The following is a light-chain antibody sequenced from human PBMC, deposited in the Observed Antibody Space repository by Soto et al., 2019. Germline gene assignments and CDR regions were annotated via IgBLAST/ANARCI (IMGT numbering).Light chain of an antibody. V-gene: IGLV2-23*02. CDR2: EVN. CDR1: SSNVGGYNF. Sequence: QSVLTQPASVSGSPGQSIAISCTGTSSNVGGYNFVSWYQQHPGKAPKLLIYEVNKRPSGVSNRFSGSKSDNTASLTISGLQAEDEADYYCCSYGGERIFGGGTKLTVL. CDR3: CSYGGERI. J-gene: IGLJ2*01.